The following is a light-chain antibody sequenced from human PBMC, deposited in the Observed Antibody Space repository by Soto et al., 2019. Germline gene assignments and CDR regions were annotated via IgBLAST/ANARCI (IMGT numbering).Light chain of an antibody. CDR2: GNS. V-gene: IGLV1-40*01. CDR1: SSNIGAGYD. J-gene: IGLJ1*01. Sequence: QSVLTQPPSVSGAPGQRVTISCTGSSSNIGAGYDVNWYQQLPGTAPKLLIYGNSNRPSGVSDRVSGSRSGTSASLAITGLQAEDEADYYCSSYTSGSSHYVFGTGTKLTVL. CDR3: SSYTSGSSHYV.